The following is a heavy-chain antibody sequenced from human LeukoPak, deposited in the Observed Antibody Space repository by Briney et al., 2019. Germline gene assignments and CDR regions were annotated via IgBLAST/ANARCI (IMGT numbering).Heavy chain of an antibody. Sequence: EASVKVSCKASGYTFTSYYMHWVRQAPGQGLEWMGIINPSGGSTSYAQKFQGRVTMTRDMSTSTVYMELSSLRSEDTAVYYCARPLGMVRGGDYFDYWGQGTLVTVSS. V-gene: IGHV1-46*01. CDR1: GYTFTSYY. J-gene: IGHJ4*02. CDR2: INPSGGST. D-gene: IGHD3-10*01. CDR3: ARPLGMVRGGDYFDY.